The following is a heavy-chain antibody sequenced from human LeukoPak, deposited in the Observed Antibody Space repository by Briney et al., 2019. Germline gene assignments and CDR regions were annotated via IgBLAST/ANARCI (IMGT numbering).Heavy chain of an antibody. J-gene: IGHJ6*04. CDR3: ARFSVDVYNSLDV. D-gene: IGHD5-24*01. CDR2: ISYDGSNK. CDR1: GFTFSSYA. V-gene: IGHV3-30-3*01. Sequence: GGSLRLSCAASGFTFSSYAMHWVRQAPGKGLEGVAVISYDGSNKYYADSVKGRFTISRDNSKNTLYLQMNSLRAEDTAVYYCARFSVDVYNSLDVWGKGTTVTVSS.